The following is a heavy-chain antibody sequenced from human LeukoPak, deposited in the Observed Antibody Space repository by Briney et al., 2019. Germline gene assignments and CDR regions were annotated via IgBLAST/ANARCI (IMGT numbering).Heavy chain of an antibody. CDR3: ARHKGPAAMNWFDP. CDR1: GGSISSSSYY. D-gene: IGHD2-2*01. Sequence: SETLSLTCTVSGGSISSSSYYWGWIRQPPGKGLGWIGSIYYSGSTYYNPSLKSRVTISVDTSKNQFSLKLSSVTAADTAVYYCARHKGPAAMNWFDPWGQGTLVTVSS. CDR2: IYYSGST. V-gene: IGHV4-39*01. J-gene: IGHJ5*02.